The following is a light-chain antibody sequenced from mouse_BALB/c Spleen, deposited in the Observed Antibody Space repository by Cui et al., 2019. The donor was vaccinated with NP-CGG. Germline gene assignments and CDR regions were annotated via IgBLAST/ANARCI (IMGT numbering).Light chain of an antibody. CDR2: GTN. CDR1: SEAVRTSNY. J-gene: IGLJ1*01. Sequence: HAVVTQESAITTSPGETVTLTCRSSSEAVRTSNYANGVQEKPDHLFTGLIGGTNNRAPGVPARFSGSLIGDKAALTITGAQTEDEAIYFCALWYSNHWVFGGGTKLTVL. V-gene: IGLV1*01. CDR3: ALWYSNHWV.